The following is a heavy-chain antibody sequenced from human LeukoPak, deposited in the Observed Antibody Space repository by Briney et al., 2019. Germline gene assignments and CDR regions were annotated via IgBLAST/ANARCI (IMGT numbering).Heavy chain of an antibody. CDR2: IKQDGSEK. CDR3: ATSRSFDY. J-gene: IGHJ4*02. CDR1: GFTFSSYW. Sequence: GGSLRLSCAASGFTFSSYWMSWVRQAPGKGQEWVANIKQDGSEKYYMDSVKGRLTVSRDNAKNSVYLQMNSLRAEDTAVYYCATSRSFDYWGQGTLVTVSS. V-gene: IGHV3-7*03.